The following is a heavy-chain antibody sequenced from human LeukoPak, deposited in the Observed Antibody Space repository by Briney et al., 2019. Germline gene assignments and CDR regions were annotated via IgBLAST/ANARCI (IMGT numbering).Heavy chain of an antibody. V-gene: IGHV3-33*01. D-gene: IGHD3-3*01. CDR3: AREASGYYRDF. CDR1: GFTFSSHG. J-gene: IGHJ4*02. Sequence: PGGSLRLSCAASGFTFSSHGMHWVRQAPGKGLDWVAVIWYGGSKTLYADSVKGRFTISRDDSKNTLYLQMNSLRAEDTAVYYCAREASGYYRDFWGQGNLVTVSS. CDR2: IWYGGSKT.